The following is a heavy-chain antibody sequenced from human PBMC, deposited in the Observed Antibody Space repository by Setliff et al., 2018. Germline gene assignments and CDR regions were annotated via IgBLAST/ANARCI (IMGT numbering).Heavy chain of an antibody. CDR3: TTGPRDSRAYMNWFDP. CDR1: GITFKNAW. CDR2: IKSKGEGETT. Sequence: GGSLRLSCAASGITFKNAWMTWVRQAPGKGLEWVGRIKSKGEGETTNYAVPVKGRFIISRDDSRNTIYLQMNSLKIEDTGFYYCTTGPRDSRAYMNWFDPWGLGTLVTVSS. D-gene: IGHD3-22*01. V-gene: IGHV3-15*01. J-gene: IGHJ5*02.